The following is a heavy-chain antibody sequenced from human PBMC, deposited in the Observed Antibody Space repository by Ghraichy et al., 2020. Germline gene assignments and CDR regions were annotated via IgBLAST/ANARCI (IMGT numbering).Heavy chain of an antibody. CDR3: AKVGQLVSISRYNFDY. V-gene: IGHV3-23*01. D-gene: IGHD6-6*01. CDR1: GFTFSSYA. J-gene: IGHJ4*02. CDR2: ISGSGGST. Sequence: GESLNISCAASGFTFSSYAMSWVRQAPGKGLEWVSAISGSGGSTYYADSVKGRFTISRDNSKNTLYLQMNSLRAEDTAVYYCAKVGQLVSISRYNFDYWGQGTLVTVSS.